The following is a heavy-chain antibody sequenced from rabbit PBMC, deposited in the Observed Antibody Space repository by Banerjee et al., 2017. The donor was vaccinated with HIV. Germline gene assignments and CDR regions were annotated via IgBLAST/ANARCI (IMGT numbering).Heavy chain of an antibody. CDR3: ARAYDTSAAYWNL. D-gene: IGHD1-1*01. Sequence: QEQLVESGGGLVQPEGSLALTCKASGFTISSSYYMCWVRQAPGKGLEWIGCIYAGSSDSTDYANWAKGRFTISKTSSTTVTLQMTSLTAADTATYFCARAYDTSAAYWNLWGQGTLVTVS. V-gene: IGHV1S45*01. J-gene: IGHJ4*01. CDR2: IYAGSSDST. CDR1: GFTISSSYY.